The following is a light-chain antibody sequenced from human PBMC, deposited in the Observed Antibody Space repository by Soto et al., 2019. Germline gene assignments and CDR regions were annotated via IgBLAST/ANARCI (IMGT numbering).Light chain of an antibody. Sequence: DIQMTQSPSSPSASVGDRVTITGQASQEISNYLNWYQQKAGKAPKLLIYDASNLETGVPSRFSGSGSGTDFTFTISSLQPEDIATYYCQQYDNIPRTFGQGTKVEIK. J-gene: IGKJ1*01. V-gene: IGKV1-33*01. CDR1: QEISNY. CDR2: DAS. CDR3: QQYDNIPRT.